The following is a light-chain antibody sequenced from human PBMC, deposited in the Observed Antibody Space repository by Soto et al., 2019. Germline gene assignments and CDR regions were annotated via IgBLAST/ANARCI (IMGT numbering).Light chain of an antibody. CDR3: QQSYSTSYN. V-gene: IGKV3D-20*02. CDR1: QSLTNSF. CDR2: DTS. Sequence: EFVLTQSPGTLSLSPGEGATLSCRASQSLTNSFIAWYQQKPGQAPRLLIYDTSIRASGIPDRFSGSGSGTDFTLTISSLQPEDFATYYCQQSYSTSYNFGQGTKLEVK. J-gene: IGKJ2*01.